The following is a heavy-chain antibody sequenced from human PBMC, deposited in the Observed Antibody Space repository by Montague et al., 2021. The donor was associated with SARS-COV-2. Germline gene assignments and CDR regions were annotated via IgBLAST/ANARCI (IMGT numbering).Heavy chain of an antibody. CDR2: IYYSGST. CDR1: GGSFDSDNFF. CDR3: AREGFSSGYYET. D-gene: IGHD3-22*01. J-gene: IGHJ5*02. V-gene: IGHV4-39*02. Sequence: SETLSLTCSVSGGSFDSDNFFWGWIRQPPGKRLEWIGSIYYSGSTYYNPSLKSRVAISVDTSKDQFSLILRSMTAADTAVFYCAREGFSSGYYETWGQGTLVTVSS.